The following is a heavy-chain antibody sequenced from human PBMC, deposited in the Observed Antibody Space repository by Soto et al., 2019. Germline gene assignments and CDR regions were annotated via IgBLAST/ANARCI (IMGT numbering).Heavy chain of an antibody. V-gene: IGHV1-69*13. D-gene: IGHD6-19*01. J-gene: IGHJ4*02. CDR3: ARGTAVAGHFDY. CDR1: GGTFSSYA. Sequence: GASVKVSCKASGGTFSSYAISWVRQAPGQGLEWMGGIIPIFGTANYAQKFQGRVAITADESTSTAYMELSSLRSEDTAVYYCARGTAVAGHFDYWGQGTLVTVSS. CDR2: IIPIFGTA.